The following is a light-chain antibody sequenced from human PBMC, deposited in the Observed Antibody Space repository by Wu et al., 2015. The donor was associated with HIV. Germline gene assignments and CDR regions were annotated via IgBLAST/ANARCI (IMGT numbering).Light chain of an antibody. CDR2: VHP. CDR1: QSVSSN. J-gene: IGKJ4*01. CDR3: QQYNKWPLT. V-gene: IGKV3-15*01. Sequence: EIVMRQYPATLSASPGERATLSCRASQSVSSNLAWYQQNLARLPGSSSMVHPPGPVVSQARFSGSGSGTELTLTISSIQSEDFAAYYCQQYNKWPLTFGGGPRW.